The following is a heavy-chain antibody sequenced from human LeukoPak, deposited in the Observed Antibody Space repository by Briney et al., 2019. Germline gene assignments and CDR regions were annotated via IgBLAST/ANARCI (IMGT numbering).Heavy chain of an antibody. D-gene: IGHD6-19*01. J-gene: IGHJ6*03. V-gene: IGHV4-39*07. CDR3: ARPSRGAGTFFSANYYMDV. Sequence: PSETLSLTCTVSGGSISSSSYYWGWIRQPPGKGLEWIGSIYYSGSTYYNPSLKSRVTISVDTSKNQFSLKLSSVTAADTAVYYCARPSRGAGTFFSANYYMDVWGKGTTVTISS. CDR2: IYYSGST. CDR1: GGSISSSSYY.